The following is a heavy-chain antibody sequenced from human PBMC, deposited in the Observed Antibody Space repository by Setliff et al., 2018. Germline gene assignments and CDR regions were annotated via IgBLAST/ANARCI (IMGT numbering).Heavy chain of an antibody. V-gene: IGHV3-7*03. Sequence: GGSLRLSCAASGFTFSSYWMSWVRQAPGKGLEWVANIKQDGSEKYYVDSVKGRFTISRDNAKNSLYLQMSSLRAEDTAIYYCARDRSDSNNWYNFQHWGQGTPVTVSS. J-gene: IGHJ1*01. CDR3: ARDRSDSNNWYNFQH. D-gene: IGHD6-13*01. CDR2: IKQDGSEK. CDR1: GFTFSSYW.